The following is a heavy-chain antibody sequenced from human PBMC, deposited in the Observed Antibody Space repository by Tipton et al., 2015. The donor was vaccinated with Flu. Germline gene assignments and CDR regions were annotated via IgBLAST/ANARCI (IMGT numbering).Heavy chain of an antibody. CDR2: IYHTGTT. J-gene: IGHJ6*02. Sequence: TLSLTCAVSGYSISSGYYWGWIRQPPGKGLEWIGSIYHTGTTSYNPSLKSRVTISVDTSKNQFSLKLNSLTAADTAVYYCARGCRYCSGGRRDVMDVWGQGTTVTVSS. CDR3: ARGCRYCSGGRRDVMDV. CDR1: GYSISSGYY. V-gene: IGHV4-38-2*01. D-gene: IGHD2-15*01.